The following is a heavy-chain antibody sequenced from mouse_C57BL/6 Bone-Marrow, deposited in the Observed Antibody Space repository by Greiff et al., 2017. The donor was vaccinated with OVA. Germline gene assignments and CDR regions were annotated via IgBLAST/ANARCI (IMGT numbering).Heavy chain of an antibody. Sequence: QVQLQQSGAELVRPGTSVKMSCKASGYTFTNYWIGWAKQRPGHGLEWIGDIYTGGGYTNYNEKFKGKATLTADKSSSTAYMQFSSLTSEDTAIYYCALDSSGFFDCWGQGTTLTVSS. CDR2: IYTGGGYT. J-gene: IGHJ2*01. CDR3: ALDSSGFFDC. CDR1: GYTFTNYW. V-gene: IGHV1-63*01. D-gene: IGHD3-2*02.